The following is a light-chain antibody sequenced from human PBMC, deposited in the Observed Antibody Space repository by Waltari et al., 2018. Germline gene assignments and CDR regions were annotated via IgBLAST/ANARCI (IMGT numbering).Light chain of an antibody. CDR2: YVS. V-gene: IGLV2-11*01. Sequence: QSALTQPRSVSGSPGQSVTISCTGTSRDVGGYNYVFWYHQHPGKAPKLMIYYVSKRPSGVPERFAGSKSGNTASLTISGLQAEDEADYYCCSYAGSYTWVFGGGTKLTVL. CDR3: CSYAGSYTWV. CDR1: SRDVGGYNY. J-gene: IGLJ3*02.